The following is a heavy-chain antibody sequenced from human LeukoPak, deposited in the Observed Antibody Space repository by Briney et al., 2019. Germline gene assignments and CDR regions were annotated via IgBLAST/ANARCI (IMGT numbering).Heavy chain of an antibody. CDR1: GFTFSSYA. D-gene: IGHD4-11*01. J-gene: IGHJ6*03. Sequence: GGSLRLSCAASGFTFSSYAMSWLRQAPGKGLEWVSAISGSGGSTYYADSVKGRFTISRDNSKNTLYLQMNSLRAEATAVYYRAKGNDYYYYYYYMDVWGKGTTVTVSS. CDR3: AKGNDYYYYYYYMDV. CDR2: ISGSGGST. V-gene: IGHV3-23*01.